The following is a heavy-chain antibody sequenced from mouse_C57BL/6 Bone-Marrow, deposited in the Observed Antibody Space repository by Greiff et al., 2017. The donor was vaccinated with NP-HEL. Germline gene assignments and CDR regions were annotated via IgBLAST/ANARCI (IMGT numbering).Heavy chain of an antibody. D-gene: IGHD2-4*01. J-gene: IGHJ3*01. V-gene: IGHV5-17*01. CDR3: ARARLRRSSWFAY. Sequence: EVQLVESGGGLVKPGGSLKLSCAASGFTFSDYGMHWVRQAPEKGLEWVAYISSGSSTIYYADTVKGRFTISRDNAKNTLFLQMTSLRSEDTAMYYCARARLRRSSWFAYWGQGTLVTVSA. CDR2: ISSGSSTI. CDR1: GFTFSDYG.